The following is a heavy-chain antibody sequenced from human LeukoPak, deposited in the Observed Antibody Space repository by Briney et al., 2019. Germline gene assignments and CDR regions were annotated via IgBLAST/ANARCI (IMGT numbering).Heavy chain of an antibody. Sequence: GASVKVSRKASGYTFTGYYMHWVRQAPGQGLEWMGWINPNSGGTNYAQKFQGRVTMTRDTSISTAYMELSRLRSDGTAVYYCARGENDFWSGNFDYWGQGTLVTVSS. J-gene: IGHJ4*02. CDR2: INPNSGGT. CDR3: ARGENDFWSGNFDY. CDR1: GYTFTGYY. V-gene: IGHV1-2*02. D-gene: IGHD3-3*01.